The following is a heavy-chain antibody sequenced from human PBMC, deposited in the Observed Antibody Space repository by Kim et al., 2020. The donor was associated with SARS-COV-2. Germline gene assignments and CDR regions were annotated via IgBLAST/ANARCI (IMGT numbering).Heavy chain of an antibody. CDR1: GYTFNDYY. D-gene: IGHD3-16*01. Sequence: ASVKVSCKASGYTFNDYYLHWVRQAPGQGLEWMGRVRPNGGGTNYAQKFQRRVTMTRDTSLKTAYMELRNLRPDDTAVYYCAGGGDDWGGSAYYDYWGQGTQVIVSS. CDR2: VRPNGGGT. CDR3: AGGGDDWGGSAYYDY. J-gene: IGHJ4*02. V-gene: IGHV1-2*06.